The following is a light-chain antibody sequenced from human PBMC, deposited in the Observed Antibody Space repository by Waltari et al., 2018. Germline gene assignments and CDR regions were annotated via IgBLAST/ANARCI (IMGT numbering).Light chain of an antibody. J-gene: IGKJ4*01. CDR3: QQYHSYSLT. CDR1: QSISSW. V-gene: IGKV1-5*03. Sequence: DIQMTPSPSPLPASVGDRVHITCRASQSISSWLAWYQQKPGKAPKLLIYKASTLESGVPSRFSGSGSGTEFTLTISSLQPDDFATYYCQQYHSYSLTFGGGTKVEIK. CDR2: KAS.